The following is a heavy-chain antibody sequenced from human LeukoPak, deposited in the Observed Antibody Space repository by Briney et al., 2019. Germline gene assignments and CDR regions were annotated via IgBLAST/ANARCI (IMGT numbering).Heavy chain of an antibody. CDR2: ISSSGSTI. CDR3: ASELALYGDYGGVGLNYFDY. V-gene: IGHV3-48*04. J-gene: IGHJ4*02. CDR1: GFSFSNAW. Sequence: LSGGSLRLSCAASGFSFSNAWMNWVRQAPGKGLEWVSYISSSGSTIYYADSVKGRFTISRDNAKNSLYLQMNSLRAEDTAVYYCASELALYGDYGGVGLNYFDYWGQGTLVTVSS. D-gene: IGHD4-17*01.